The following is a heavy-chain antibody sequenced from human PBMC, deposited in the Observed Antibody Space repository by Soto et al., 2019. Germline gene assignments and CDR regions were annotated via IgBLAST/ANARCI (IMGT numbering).Heavy chain of an antibody. Sequence: PTLVNPTQTLTLTCTFSGFSLSTSGVCVSWIRQPPGKALEWLALIDWDDDKYYSTSLKTRLTISKDTSKNQVVLTMTNMDPVDTATYYCARYLEMATINYFDYWGQGTLVTVSS. V-gene: IGHV2-70*01. J-gene: IGHJ4*02. CDR3: ARYLEMATINYFDY. CDR1: GFSLSTSGVC. CDR2: IDWDDDK. D-gene: IGHD5-12*01.